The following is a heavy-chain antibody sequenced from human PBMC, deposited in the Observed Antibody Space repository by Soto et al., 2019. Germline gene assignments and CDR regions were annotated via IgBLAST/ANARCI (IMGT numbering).Heavy chain of an antibody. CDR1: GFTFSSYA. CDR3: ARALYSYGALTY. V-gene: IGHV3-30-3*01. J-gene: IGHJ4*02. D-gene: IGHD5-18*01. Sequence: QVQLVESGGGVVQPGRSLRLSCAASGFTFSSYAMHWVRQAPGKGLEWVAVISYDGSNKYYADSVKGRFTISRDNSKNTLYLQMNSLRAEDTAVYYCARALYSYGALTYWGQGTLVTVSS. CDR2: ISYDGSNK.